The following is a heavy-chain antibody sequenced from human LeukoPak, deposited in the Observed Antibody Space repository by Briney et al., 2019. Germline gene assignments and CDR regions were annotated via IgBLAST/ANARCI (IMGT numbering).Heavy chain of an antibody. Sequence: GGSLRLSCVGSGFSFNNYGMNWVRQTPGKGLQWVAFIRYDGSSQYYGDSVKGRFTISRDNSKNTLFLQMKSLRAEDTAVYYCAKRHNAGIAAGGYFDFWGQGSLVAVSS. CDR1: GFSFNNYG. J-gene: IGHJ4*02. CDR3: AKRHNAGIAAGGYFDF. V-gene: IGHV3-30*02. D-gene: IGHD6-13*01. CDR2: IRYDGSSQ.